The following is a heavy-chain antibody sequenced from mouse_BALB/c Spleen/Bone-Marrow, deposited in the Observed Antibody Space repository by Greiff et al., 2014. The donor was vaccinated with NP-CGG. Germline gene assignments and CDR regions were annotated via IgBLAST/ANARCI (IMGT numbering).Heavy chain of an antibody. CDR1: GYTFTSYW. D-gene: IGHD2-14*01. J-gene: IGHJ3*01. CDR3: ARGDRYDGRSWFAY. V-gene: IGHV1-87*01. Sequence: ESGAELARPGASVKLSCKASGYTFTSYWMQWVKQRPGQGLEWIGAIYPGDGDTRYTQKFKGKATLTADKSSSTAYMQLSSLASEDSAVYYCARGDRYDGRSWFAYWGQGTLVTVSA. CDR2: IYPGDGDT.